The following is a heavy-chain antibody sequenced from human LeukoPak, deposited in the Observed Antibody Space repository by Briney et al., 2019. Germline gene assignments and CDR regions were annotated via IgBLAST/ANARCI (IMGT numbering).Heavy chain of an antibody. J-gene: IGHJ4*02. CDR1: GFTFSDYY. CDR2: ISSSSSYT. V-gene: IGHV3-11*06. CDR3: ARWSGYIYGWVPNYFDY. Sequence: PGGSLRLSCAASGFTFSDYYMSWIRQAPGKGLEWVSYISSSSSYTNYADSVKGRFTISRDNAKNSLYLQMNSQRAEDTAVYYCARWSGYIYGWVPNYFDYWGRGNLVTVSS. D-gene: IGHD5-18*01.